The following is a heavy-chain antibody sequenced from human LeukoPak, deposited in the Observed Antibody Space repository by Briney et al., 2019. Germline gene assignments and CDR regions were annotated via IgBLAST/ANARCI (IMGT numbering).Heavy chain of an antibody. CDR3: ARRGGSASSPHNWFDP. CDR1: SGSLSNYF. Sequence: SETLSLTCSVSSGSLSNYFWSWIRQPPGKGLGWIGYIYHYEGANYNPSLKSRVTMSVDTSKNQASLKLTSVTAADTAVYYCARRGGSASSPHNWFDPWGQGALVTVSS. J-gene: IGHJ5*02. V-gene: IGHV4-59*12. D-gene: IGHD6-6*01. CDR2: IYHYEGA.